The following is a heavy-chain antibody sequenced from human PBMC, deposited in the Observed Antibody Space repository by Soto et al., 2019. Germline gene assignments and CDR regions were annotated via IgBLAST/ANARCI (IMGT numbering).Heavy chain of an antibody. D-gene: IGHD3-10*01. CDR3: ARGTQASNYYGSGSYLFDY. Sequence: SETLSLTCAVYGGSFSGYYWSWIRQPPGKGLEWIGEINHSGSTNYNPSLKSRVTISVDTSKNQFSLKLSSVTAADTAVYYCARGTQASNYYGSGSYLFDYWGQGTLVTVSS. CDR1: GGSFSGYY. V-gene: IGHV4-34*01. J-gene: IGHJ4*02. CDR2: INHSGST.